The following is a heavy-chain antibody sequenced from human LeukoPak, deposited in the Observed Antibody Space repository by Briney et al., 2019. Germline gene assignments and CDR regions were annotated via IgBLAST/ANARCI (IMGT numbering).Heavy chain of an antibody. V-gene: IGHV4-31*03. J-gene: IGHJ4*02. Sequence: PSETLSLTCTVSGGSISSGGYYWSWIRQHPGKGLEWIGYIYYSGSTYYNPSLKSRVTISVDTSKNQFSLKLSSVTAADTAVYYCASYAAAYLKYGVDYWGQGTLVTVSS. D-gene: IGHD3-16*01. CDR1: GGSISSGGYY. CDR2: IYYSGST. CDR3: ASYAAAYLKYGVDY.